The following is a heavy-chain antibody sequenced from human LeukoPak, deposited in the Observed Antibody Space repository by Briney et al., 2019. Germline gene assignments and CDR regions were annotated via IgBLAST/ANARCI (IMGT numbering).Heavy chain of an antibody. CDR1: GGTFSSYA. J-gene: IGHJ5*02. Sequence: SVKVSCKASGGTFSSYAISWVRQAPGQGLEWMGGIIPIFGTANYAQKFQGRVTITADKSTSTVYMELSSLRSEDTAVYYCARDGRITMVRGVIWYNWFDPWGQGTLVTVSS. V-gene: IGHV1-69*06. CDR3: ARDGRITMVRGVIWYNWFDP. CDR2: IIPIFGTA. D-gene: IGHD3-10*01.